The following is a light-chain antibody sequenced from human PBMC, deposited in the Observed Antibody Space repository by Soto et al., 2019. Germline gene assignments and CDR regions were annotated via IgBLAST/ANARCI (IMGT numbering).Light chain of an antibody. CDR1: SGDVGDNY. Sequence: QSALTQPPSASGSPGQSVTISCTGTSGDVGDNYVSWYQQHLGKAPKLIIFEVSNRPSGVSDRFSGSNSGNTASLTISGLQAEDEADYYCTSYSRYRVLVFGGGTKVTVL. J-gene: IGLJ3*02. CDR2: EVS. V-gene: IGLV2-14*01. CDR3: TSYSRYRVLV.